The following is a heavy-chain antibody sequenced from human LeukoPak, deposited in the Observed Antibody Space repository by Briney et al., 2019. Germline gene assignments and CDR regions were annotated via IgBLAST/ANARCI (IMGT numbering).Heavy chain of an antibody. Sequence: SETLSLTCTVSGGSISSGDYYWSWIRQPPGKGLEWIGYIYYSGSTYYNPSLKSRVTMSVDTSKNQFSLKLSSVTAADTAVYYCARVHTYYDSSGYPDYWGQGTLVTVSS. D-gene: IGHD3-22*01. J-gene: IGHJ4*02. CDR1: GGSISSGDYY. CDR2: IYYSGST. CDR3: ARVHTYYDSSGYPDY. V-gene: IGHV4-30-4*01.